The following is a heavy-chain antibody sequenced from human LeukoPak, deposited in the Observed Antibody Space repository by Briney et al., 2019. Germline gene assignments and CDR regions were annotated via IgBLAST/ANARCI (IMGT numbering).Heavy chain of an antibody. V-gene: IGHV1-18*01. CDR2: ISAYNGNT. Sequence: ASVKVSRKASGYTFTSYGISWVRQAPGQGLEWMGWISAYNGNTNYAQKLQGRVTMTTDTSTSTAYMELRSLRSDDTAVYYCARDRAGYSCGWYGEGDYWGQGTLVTVSS. D-gene: IGHD6-19*01. CDR1: GYTFTSYG. J-gene: IGHJ4*02. CDR3: ARDRAGYSCGWYGEGDY.